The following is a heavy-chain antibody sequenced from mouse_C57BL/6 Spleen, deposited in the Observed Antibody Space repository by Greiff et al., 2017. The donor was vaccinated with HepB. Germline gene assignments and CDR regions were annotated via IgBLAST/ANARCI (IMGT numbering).Heavy chain of an antibody. CDR1: GYTFTDYN. J-gene: IGHJ2*01. CDR2: INPNNGGT. V-gene: IGHV1-22*01. D-gene: IGHD3-1*01. Sequence: VQLKESGPELVKPGASVKMSCKASGYTFTDYNMHWVKQSHGKSLEWIGYINPNNGGTSYNQKFKGKATLTVNKSSSTAYMELRSLTSEDSAVYYWASSSWAYYFDYWGQGTTLTVSS. CDR3: ASSSWAYYFDY.